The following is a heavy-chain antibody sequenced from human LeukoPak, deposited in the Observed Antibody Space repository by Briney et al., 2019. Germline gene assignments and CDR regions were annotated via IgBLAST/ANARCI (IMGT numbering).Heavy chain of an antibody. CDR2: IYYSGNT. J-gene: IGHJ4*02. V-gene: IGHV4-39*01. CDR3: ASAFDRTQSELDY. Sequence: PPETPSLSCTVSGDSISSSSYYWAWTRQPPGKGLEWLGAIYYSGNTYYNPSLKGRVTISVDTSKNQFSLRLRSVTAAHTAVYYCASAFDRTQSELDYWGQGTLVTVSS. D-gene: IGHD3-9*01. CDR1: GDSISSSSYY.